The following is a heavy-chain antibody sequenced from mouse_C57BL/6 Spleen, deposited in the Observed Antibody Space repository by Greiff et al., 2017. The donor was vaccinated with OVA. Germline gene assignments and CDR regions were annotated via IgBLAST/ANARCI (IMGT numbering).Heavy chain of an antibody. Sequence: QVQLQQSGAELVKPGASVKLSCKASGYTFTSYWMHWMKQRPGQGLEWIGMIHPNSGSTNYNEKFKSKATLTVDKSSSTAYMQLSSLTSEDSAVYYCARWGSLFAYWGQGTLVTVSA. CDR3: ARWGSLFAY. CDR2: IHPNSGST. V-gene: IGHV1-64*01. CDR1: GYTFTSYW. J-gene: IGHJ3*01.